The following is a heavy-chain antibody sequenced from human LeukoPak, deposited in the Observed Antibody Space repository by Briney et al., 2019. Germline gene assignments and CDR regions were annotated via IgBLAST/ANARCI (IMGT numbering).Heavy chain of an antibody. D-gene: IGHD6-6*01. J-gene: IGHJ6*03. CDR3: AKGGSSLYYYYYYYMDV. CDR1: GFTFSSYG. Sequence: GGSLRLSCAASGFTFSSYGMHWVRQAPGKGLEWVAVISYDGSNKYYADSVKGRFTISRDNSKNSLYLQMNSLRTEDTALYYCAKGGSSLYYYYYYYMDVWGKGTTVTVSS. V-gene: IGHV3-30*18. CDR2: ISYDGSNK.